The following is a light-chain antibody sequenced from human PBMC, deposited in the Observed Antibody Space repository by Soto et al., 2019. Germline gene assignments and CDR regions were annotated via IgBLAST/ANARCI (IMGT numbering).Light chain of an antibody. V-gene: IGKV3-20*01. CDR2: GAS. CDR3: QQYDSSPYT. J-gene: IGKJ2*01. CDR1: QSVSSSY. Sequence: EIVLTQSPGTLSLSPGERATLSCRASQSVSSSYLAWYQQKPGQAPRLLIYGASSRATGIPYRFSGSGSGTDFTLTISSLEPEDFAVYYCQQYDSSPYTFGQGTKLEIK.